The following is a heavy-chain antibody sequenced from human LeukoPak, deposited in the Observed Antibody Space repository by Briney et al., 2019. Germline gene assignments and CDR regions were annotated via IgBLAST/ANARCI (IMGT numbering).Heavy chain of an antibody. J-gene: IGHJ4*02. CDR3: ARRLGAHMT. CDR2: INHSGST. D-gene: IGHD3-16*01. Sequence: PSETLSLTCTVYGGSFSGYYWSWFRQPPGKGLEWIGEINHSGSTNYNPSLKSRVTISVDTSKNQFSLKLSSVTAADTAVYYCARRLGAHMTWGQGTLVTVSS. V-gene: IGHV4-34*01. CDR1: GGSFSGYY.